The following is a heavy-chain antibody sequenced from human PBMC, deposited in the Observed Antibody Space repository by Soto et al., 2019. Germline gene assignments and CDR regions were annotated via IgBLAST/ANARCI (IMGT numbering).Heavy chain of an antibody. CDR2: INRDGGST. J-gene: IGHJ4*02. D-gene: IGHD4-17*01. Sequence: GGSLRLSCAASGFPFDDYGMSWVRQAPGKGLEWVSGINRDGGSTGYADSVKGRFTISRDNAKNSLYLQMNSLRAEGTAFYYCARAPGYYGDFFDYWGQGTLVTVSS. CDR1: GFPFDDYG. CDR3: ARAPGYYGDFFDY. V-gene: IGHV3-20*04.